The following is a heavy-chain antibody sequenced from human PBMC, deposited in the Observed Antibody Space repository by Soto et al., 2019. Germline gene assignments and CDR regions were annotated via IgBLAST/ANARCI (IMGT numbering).Heavy chain of an antibody. V-gene: IGHV3-23*01. CDR2: ISGSGGST. D-gene: IGHD1-26*01. CDR3: AKSGLGGRRSDYFDY. J-gene: IGHJ4*02. CDR1: GFTFSSYA. Sequence: GGSLRLSCAASGFTFSSYAMSWVRQAPGKGLEWVSAISGSGGSTYYADSVKGRFTISRDNSKNTLYLQMNSLRAEDTAVYYCAKSGLGGRRSDYFDYWGQGTLVTVSS.